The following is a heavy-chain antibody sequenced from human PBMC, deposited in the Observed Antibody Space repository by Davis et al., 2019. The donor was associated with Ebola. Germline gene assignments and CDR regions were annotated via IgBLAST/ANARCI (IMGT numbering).Heavy chain of an antibody. CDR1: GGSFSDYY. Sequence: MPSDPLSLTFAVYGGSFSDYYWSWIRQPPGQGPEWPGEINPTGNTNYNPSLKSRVTISVGTSRNQFSLKLRHVTAADTAVYFCAGREACRSLICPPENYWGQGTLVTVSS. J-gene: IGHJ4*02. D-gene: IGHD2-2*01. CDR2: INPTGNT. CDR3: AGREACRSLICPPENY. V-gene: IGHV4-34*01.